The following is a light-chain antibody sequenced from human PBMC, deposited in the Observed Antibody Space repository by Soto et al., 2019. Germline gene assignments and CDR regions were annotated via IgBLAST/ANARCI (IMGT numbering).Light chain of an antibody. Sequence: SVLNQPASVSGSPGQSITISCTGTSSDVGSYNLVSWYQQHPGKAPKLMIYEVSKRPSGVSNRFSGSKSGNTASLTIFGLQAKSGRDNNCSPCAGITADPFGSGPK. J-gene: IGLJ1*01. CDR2: EVS. V-gene: IGLV2-23*02. CDR3: SPCAGITADP. CDR1: SSDVGSYNL.